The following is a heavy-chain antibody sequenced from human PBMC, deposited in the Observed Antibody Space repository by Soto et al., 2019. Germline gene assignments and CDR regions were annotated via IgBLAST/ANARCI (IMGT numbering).Heavy chain of an antibody. D-gene: IGHD3-10*01. J-gene: IGHJ3*02. CDR3: ARDILLWFGELPPRAHDAFDI. CDR2: INYSGST. Sequence: QVQLQESGPGLVKPSQTLSLTCTVSGGSISSGGYFWSRIRQHPGKGLEWIGDINYSGSTYSNPSLKSRVTISVDTSKNQFSLKLSSVTAADTAVYYCARDILLWFGELPPRAHDAFDIWGQGTMVTVSS. CDR1: GGSISSGGYF. V-gene: IGHV4-31*03.